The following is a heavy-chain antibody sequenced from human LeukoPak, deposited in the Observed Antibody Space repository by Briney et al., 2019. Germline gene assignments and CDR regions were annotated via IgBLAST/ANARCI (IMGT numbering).Heavy chain of an antibody. CDR1: GGTFSSYA. CDR3: ARGELGDRSGFSFFDY. D-gene: IGHD3-22*01. CDR2: IIPIFGTA. Sequence: ASVKVSCKASGGTFSSYAISWVRQAPGQGLEWMGGIIPIFGTANYAQKFQGRVTITTDESTSTAYMELSSLTSDDTGVYYCARGELGDRSGFSFFDYWGQGTLVTVSS. J-gene: IGHJ4*02. V-gene: IGHV1-69*05.